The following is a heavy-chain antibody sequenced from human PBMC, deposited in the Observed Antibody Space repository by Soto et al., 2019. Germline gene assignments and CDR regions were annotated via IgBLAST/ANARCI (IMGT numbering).Heavy chain of an antibody. Sequence: GASVKVSCKASGCTFSSYAISWVRQAPGQGLEWMGGIIPIFGTANYAQKFQGRVTITADESTSTAYMELSSLRSEDTAVYYCARVFASSIAALYYYYGMDVWGQGTTVTVSS. CDR1: GCTFSSYA. CDR2: IIPIFGTA. D-gene: IGHD6-6*01. V-gene: IGHV1-69*13. CDR3: ARVFASSIAALYYYYGMDV. J-gene: IGHJ6*02.